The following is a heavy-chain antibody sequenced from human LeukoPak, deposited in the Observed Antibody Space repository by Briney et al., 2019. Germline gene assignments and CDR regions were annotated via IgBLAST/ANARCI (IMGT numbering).Heavy chain of an antibody. CDR3: ARGGLYGGNANDY. J-gene: IGHJ4*02. V-gene: IGHV1-2*02. Sequence: ASVKVSCKASGYTFTGYYMHWVRQAPGQGLEWMGWINPNSGGTNYAQKFQGRVTMTRNTSISTAYMELSSLRSEDTAVYYCARGGLYGGNANDYWGQGTLVTVSS. D-gene: IGHD4-23*01. CDR2: INPNSGGT. CDR1: GYTFTGYY.